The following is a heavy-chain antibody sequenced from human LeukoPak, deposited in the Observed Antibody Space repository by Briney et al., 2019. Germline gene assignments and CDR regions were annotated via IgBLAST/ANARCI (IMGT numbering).Heavy chain of an antibody. CDR3: ARGFSDFWSGYPKRTYYFDY. CDR1: GGYFSGYY. V-gene: IGHV4-34*01. J-gene: IGHJ4*02. Sequence: SETLSLTCAVYGGYFSGYYWSWIRQPPGQGLEWIGEINHSGSTNYNPSLKSRVTISVDTSKNQFSLKLSSVAAADTAVYYCARGFSDFWSGYPKRTYYFDYWGQGTLVTVSS. D-gene: IGHD3-3*01. CDR2: INHSGST.